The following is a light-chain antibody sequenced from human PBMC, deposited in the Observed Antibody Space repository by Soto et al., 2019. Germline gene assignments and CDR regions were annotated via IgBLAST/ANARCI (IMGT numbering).Light chain of an antibody. CDR1: QSVSSSY. V-gene: IGKV3-20*01. CDR3: QQYGSSPYT. CDR2: GAS. J-gene: IGKJ2*01. Sequence: EIVLTQSPGTLSLSPGERATLSCRASQSVSSSYLAWYQQKPGQAPRLLIYGASSRATGIPDRFSGSGSGTDFTLTISRLEPEDSGVYYCQQYGSSPYTFGQGTKLEIK.